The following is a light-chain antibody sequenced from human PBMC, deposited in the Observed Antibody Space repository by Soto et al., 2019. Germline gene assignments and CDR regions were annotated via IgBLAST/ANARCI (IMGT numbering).Light chain of an antibody. CDR1: QGIGAT. V-gene: IGKV3-15*01. CDR3: QHDVTWPLT. J-gene: IGKJ4*01. CDR2: DTS. Sequence: EIVMTQSPATLSVSPGEGATLSCRASQGIGATLAWYQQKPGQTPSLLIYDTSIRATGVPARFSGRMSGAEFTVSISSLQSEDFAVYYCQHDVTWPLTFGGGTKVESK.